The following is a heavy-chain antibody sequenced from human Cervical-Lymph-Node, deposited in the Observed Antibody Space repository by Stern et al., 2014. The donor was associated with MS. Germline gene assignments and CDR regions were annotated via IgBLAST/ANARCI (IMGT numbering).Heavy chain of an antibody. CDR3: ARATDL. Sequence: MQLVESGPGLLRPSETLSLTCTVSGASITSYYWSWIRQPPGKGLEWIGYIYYSGTTNYNASLKGRVAISIDTSKTQFSLRLSSVTAVDTAVYYCARATDLWGQGTLVTVSS. CDR1: GASITSYY. V-gene: IGHV4-59*01. J-gene: IGHJ5*02. CDR2: IYYSGTT.